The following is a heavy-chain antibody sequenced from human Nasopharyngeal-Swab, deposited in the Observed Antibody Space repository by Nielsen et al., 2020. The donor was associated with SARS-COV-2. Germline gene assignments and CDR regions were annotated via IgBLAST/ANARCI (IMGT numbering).Heavy chain of an antibody. CDR1: GFTFDDYA. D-gene: IGHD6-13*01. CDR3: AKDSRAGPNAFDI. V-gene: IGHV3-9*01. J-gene: IGHJ3*02. Sequence: GGSLRLSCAASGFTFDDYAMHWVRQAPGKGLEWVSGISWNSGSIGYADSVKGRFTISRDNAKNSLYLQMNSLRAEDTALYYCAKDSRAGPNAFDIWGQGTMVTVSS. CDR2: ISWNSGSI.